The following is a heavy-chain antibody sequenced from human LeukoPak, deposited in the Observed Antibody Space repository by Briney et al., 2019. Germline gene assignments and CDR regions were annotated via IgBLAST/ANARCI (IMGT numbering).Heavy chain of an antibody. CDR3: AKGHSSGWYLDS. V-gene: IGHV3-30*18. J-gene: IGHJ4*02. CDR2: TSYDGSNK. CDR1: GFTFSSYD. D-gene: IGHD6-19*01. Sequence: PGGSLRLSCAASGFTFSSYDMHWVRQAPGKGLEWVALTSYDGSNKYYADSVKGRFTISRDSSTNTLYLQMISLRAEDTAVYYRAKGHSSGWYLDSWGQGTLVTVSS.